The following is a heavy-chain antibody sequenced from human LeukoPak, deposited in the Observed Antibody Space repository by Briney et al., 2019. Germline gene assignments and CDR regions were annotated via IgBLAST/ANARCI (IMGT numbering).Heavy chain of an antibody. J-gene: IGHJ5*02. V-gene: IGHV4-34*01. Sequence: SSETLSLTCAVYGGSFSGYYWSWIRQPPGKGLEWIGEINHSGSTNYNPSLKSRVTISVDKSKNQFSLKLSSVTAADTAVYYCAREGIAAAGTIVRWFDPWGQATLVTVSS. CDR3: AREGIAAAGTIVRWFDP. D-gene: IGHD6-13*01. CDR1: GGSFSGYY. CDR2: INHSGST.